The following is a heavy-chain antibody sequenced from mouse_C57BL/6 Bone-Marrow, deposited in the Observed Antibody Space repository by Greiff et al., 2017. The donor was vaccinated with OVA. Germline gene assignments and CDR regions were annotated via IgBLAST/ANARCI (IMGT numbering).Heavy chain of an antibody. CDR3: VRGGDYYGSSYFDY. Sequence: DVQLQESGGGLVQPKGSLKLSCAASGFTFNTYAMHWVRQAPGKGLEWVARIRRKSSNYATYYADSVKDRFTISRDDSQSMLYLQMNNLKTDDTAMYYCVRGGDYYGSSYFDYWGQGTTLTVSA. J-gene: IGHJ2*01. D-gene: IGHD1-1*01. V-gene: IGHV10-3*01. CDR1: GFTFNTYA. CDR2: IRRKSSNYAT.